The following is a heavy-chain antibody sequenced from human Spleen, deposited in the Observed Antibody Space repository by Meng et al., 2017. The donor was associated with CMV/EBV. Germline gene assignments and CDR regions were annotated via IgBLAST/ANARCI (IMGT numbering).Heavy chain of an antibody. CDR1: GYTFTTYG. Sequence: ASVKVSCKASGYTFTTYGISWVRQAPGQGLEWMGMINPSSEISTYAQKFQGRTTMTTDTATSTLHMERSSLKSEDTAVYYCAREYHMFHTNGAFDFVGKGTMVTVS. CDR3: AREYHMFHTNGAFDF. V-gene: IGHV1-46*01. J-gene: IGHJ3*01. CDR2: INPSSEIS. D-gene: IGHD2-8*01.